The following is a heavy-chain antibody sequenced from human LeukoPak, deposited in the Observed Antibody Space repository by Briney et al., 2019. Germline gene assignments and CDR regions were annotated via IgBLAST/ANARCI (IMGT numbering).Heavy chain of an antibody. CDR3: ARGSSVGQGYYYMDV. Sequence: SETLSLTCTVSGGSISSGSYYWSWIRQPAGKGLEWIGRIYTSGSTNYNPSLKSRVTVSVDTSKNQFSLKLSSVTAADTAVYYCARGSSVGQGYYYMDVWGKGTTVTVSS. J-gene: IGHJ6*03. CDR2: IYTSGST. CDR1: GGSISSGSYY. V-gene: IGHV4-61*02.